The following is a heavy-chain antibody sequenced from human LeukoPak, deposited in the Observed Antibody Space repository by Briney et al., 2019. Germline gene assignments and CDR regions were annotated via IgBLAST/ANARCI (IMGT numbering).Heavy chain of an antibody. CDR1: GGSISSSSYY. CDR2: IYYSGST. CDR3: ARLREGLPFDY. V-gene: IGHV4-39*01. J-gene: IGHJ4*02. D-gene: IGHD5-24*01. Sequence: SETLSLTCTVSGGSISSSSYYWGWIRQPPGKGLEWIGSIYYSGSTYYNPSHKSRVTISVDTSKNQFSLKLSSVTAADTAVYYCARLREGLPFDYWGQGTLVTVSS.